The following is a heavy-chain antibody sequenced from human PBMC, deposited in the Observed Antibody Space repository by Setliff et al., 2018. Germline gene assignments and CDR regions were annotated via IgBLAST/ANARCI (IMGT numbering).Heavy chain of an antibody. Sequence: ASVKVSCKTSGFSFTNFGFSWVRQAPGQGLEWLGSISPYSGNTNYPQWLQGRVTMTTDTSATTVYMELQSLRSDDTAVYYCVRSSAPQVVLAADFDFWGQGTPVTVSS. D-gene: IGHD6-19*01. CDR3: VRSSAPQVVLAADFDF. CDR1: GFSFTNFG. CDR2: ISPYSGNT. J-gene: IGHJ4*02. V-gene: IGHV1-18*01.